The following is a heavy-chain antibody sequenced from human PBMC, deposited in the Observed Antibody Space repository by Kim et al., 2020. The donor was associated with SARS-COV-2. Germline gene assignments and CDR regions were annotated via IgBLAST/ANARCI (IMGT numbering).Heavy chain of an antibody. D-gene: IGHD3-10*01. J-gene: IGHJ4*02. V-gene: IGHV3-9*01. CDR3: AKDRGNYYGSGSYYNLLFDY. CDR2: ISWNSGSI. Sequence: GGSLRLSCAASGFTFDDYAMHWVRQAPGKGLEWVSGISWNSGSIGYADSVKGRFTISRDNAKNSLYLQMNSLRAEDTALYYCAKDRGNYYGSGSYYNLLFDYWGQGTLVTVSS. CDR1: GFTFDDYA.